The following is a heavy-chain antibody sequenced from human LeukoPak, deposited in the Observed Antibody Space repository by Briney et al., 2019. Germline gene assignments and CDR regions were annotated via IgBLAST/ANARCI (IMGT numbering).Heavy chain of an antibody. CDR1: GGSISSGGYS. CDR2: IYHSGST. D-gene: IGHD3-10*01. J-gene: IGHJ5*02. CDR3: ARAGAVRGVIKNWFDP. Sequence: PSETLSLTCAVSGGSISSGGYSWSWIRQPPGKGLEWIGYIYHSGSTYYNPSLKSRVTISVDRSKNQFSLKLSSVTAADTAVYYCARAGAVRGVIKNWFDPWGQGTLVTVSS. V-gene: IGHV4-30-2*01.